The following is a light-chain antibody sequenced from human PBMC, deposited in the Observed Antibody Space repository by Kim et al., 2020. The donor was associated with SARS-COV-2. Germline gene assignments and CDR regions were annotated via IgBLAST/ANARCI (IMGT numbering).Light chain of an antibody. CDR3: QHYDSYPIT. J-gene: IGKJ3*01. CDR1: QSISSR. Sequence: DIQMTQSPSTLSASVRDRVIITCRASQSISSRLAWYQQKPGKVPNLLIYDASSLESGVPSRFSGSRSGTEFTLTISSLQPDDFATYYCQHYDSYPITFGPGTKVDIK. V-gene: IGKV1-5*01. CDR2: DAS.